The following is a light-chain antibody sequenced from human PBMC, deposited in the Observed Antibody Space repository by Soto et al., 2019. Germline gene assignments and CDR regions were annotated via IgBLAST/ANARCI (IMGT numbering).Light chain of an antibody. CDR1: QSISNY. V-gene: IGKV1-39*01. CDR2: AAS. J-gene: IGKJ1*01. CDR3: QQSFSNPRT. Sequence: DIQMTQSPSSLSASVGDRVTITCRASQSISNYLNWYQQKPGNAPTLLIYAASSLRSGVPSRFSGSGSGTDFTLTINSLQPEDFTTYFCQQSFSNPRTFGHGTKVEI.